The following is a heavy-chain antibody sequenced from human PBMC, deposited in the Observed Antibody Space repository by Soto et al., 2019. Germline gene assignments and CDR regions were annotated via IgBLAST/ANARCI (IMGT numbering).Heavy chain of an antibody. V-gene: IGHV3-30-3*01. CDR1: GFTFSSYA. CDR3: ARDPGGTDFAEWTYYFDY. Sequence: PGGSLRLSCAASGFTFSSYAMHWVRQVPGKGLEWVAVISYDGSNKYYADSVKGRFTISRDNSKNTLYLQMNSLRAEDTAVYYCARDPGGTDFAEWTYYFDYWGQGTLVTVSS. CDR2: ISYDGSNK. J-gene: IGHJ4*02. D-gene: IGHD3-3*01.